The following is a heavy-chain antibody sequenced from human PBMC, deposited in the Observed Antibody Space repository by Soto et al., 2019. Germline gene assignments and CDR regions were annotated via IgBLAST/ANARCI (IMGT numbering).Heavy chain of an antibody. D-gene: IGHD5-12*01. CDR2: IVVGSGNT. Sequence: GASVKVSCKASGFTFTTSTVQWVRQARGQPLEWIGWIVVGSGNTIYAQKFQERVTITRDESTSTAYMELNSLRAEDTAVYYCAAEATILNWFDPWGQGTLVTVSS. V-gene: IGHV1-58*01. J-gene: IGHJ5*02. CDR1: GFTFTTST. CDR3: AAEATILNWFDP.